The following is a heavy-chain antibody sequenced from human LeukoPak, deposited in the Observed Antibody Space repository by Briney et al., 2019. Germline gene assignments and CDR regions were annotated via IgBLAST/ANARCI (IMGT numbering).Heavy chain of an antibody. V-gene: IGHV3-21*01. J-gene: IGHJ6*03. CDR1: GFTFSSYA. Sequence: KAGGSLRLSCAASGFTFSSYAMNWARQAPGKGLEWVSSISSSSSYIYYADSVKGRFTISRDNAKNSLYLQMNSLRAEDTAVYYCARDGGNSSGWSTHYYYYYYMDVWGKGTTVTVSS. CDR2: ISSSSSYI. D-gene: IGHD6-19*01. CDR3: ARDGGNSSGWSTHYYYYYYMDV.